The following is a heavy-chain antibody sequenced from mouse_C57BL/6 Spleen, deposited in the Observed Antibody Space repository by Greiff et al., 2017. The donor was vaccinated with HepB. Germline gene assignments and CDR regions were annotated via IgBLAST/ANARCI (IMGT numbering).Heavy chain of an antibody. J-gene: IGHJ4*01. CDR1: GYTFTSYW. CDR2: IDPNSGGT. D-gene: IGHD2-4*01. CDR3: ARSGAYDYDPSYAMDY. V-gene: IGHV1-72*01. Sequence: QVQLQQSGAELVKPGASVKLSCKASGYTFTSYWMHWVKQRPGRGLEWIGRIDPNSGGTKYNEKFKSKATLTVDKPSSTAYMQLSSLTSEDSAVYYCARSGAYDYDPSYAMDYWGQGTSVTVSS.